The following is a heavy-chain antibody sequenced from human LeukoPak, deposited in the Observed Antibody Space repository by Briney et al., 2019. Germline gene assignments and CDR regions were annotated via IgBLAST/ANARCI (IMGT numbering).Heavy chain of an antibody. CDR2: IYYSGST. J-gene: IGHJ4*02. D-gene: IGHD6-19*01. CDR1: GGSISYYY. CDR3: ARGASSGWLDY. Sequence: SETLSLTCTVSGGSISYYYWNWIRQPPGKGLGWIGYIYYSGSTNYNPSLKSRVTISVDTSKNQFSLRLSSVTAADTAVYYCARGASSGWLDYWGQGTLVTVSS. V-gene: IGHV4-59*01.